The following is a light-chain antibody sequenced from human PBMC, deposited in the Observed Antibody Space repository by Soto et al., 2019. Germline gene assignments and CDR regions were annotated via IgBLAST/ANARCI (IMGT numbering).Light chain of an antibody. J-gene: IGLJ3*02. CDR2: SSN. CDR3: AAWDASLNGHWV. V-gene: IGLV1-44*01. Sequence: QSVLTQPPSASGTPGQRVTISCSGSSSNIGSNTVNWYQQLPGTAPKLLIHSSNQRPSGVPDRFSGSKSGTSASLAISGLQSEDEADYYCAAWDASLNGHWVFGGGTKVTVL. CDR1: SSNIGSNT.